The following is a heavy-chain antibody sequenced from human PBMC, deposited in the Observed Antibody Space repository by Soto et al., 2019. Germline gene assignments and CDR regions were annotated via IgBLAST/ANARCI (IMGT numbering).Heavy chain of an antibody. CDR3: TTVFWSGYPVDYFDY. D-gene: IGHD3-3*01. Sequence: GGSLRLSCAASGFTFTNAWMNWVRQAPGKGLEWVGRIKSKTDGGTTDYAAPVKGRFTISRDDSKNTLYLQMNSLKTEDTAVYYCTTVFWSGYPVDYFDYWGQGTLVTVSS. V-gene: IGHV3-15*01. J-gene: IGHJ4*02. CDR2: IKSKTDGGTT. CDR1: GFTFTNAW.